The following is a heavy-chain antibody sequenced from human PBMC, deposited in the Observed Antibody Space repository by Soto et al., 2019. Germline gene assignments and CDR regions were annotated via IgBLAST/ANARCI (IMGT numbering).Heavy chain of an antibody. V-gene: IGHV1-69*12. CDR3: ASHTGSSPEGRYYYGMDV. Sequence: QVQLVQSGAEVKKPGSSVKVSCKASGGTFSGYAISWVRQAPGQGLEWMGGIIPIFGTADYAQTFQGRVTITADESTSTAYMELSSLRSEDTAVYYCASHTGSSPEGRYYYGMDVWGQGTTVTVSS. CDR1: GGTFSGYA. D-gene: IGHD1-26*01. J-gene: IGHJ6*02. CDR2: IIPIFGTA.